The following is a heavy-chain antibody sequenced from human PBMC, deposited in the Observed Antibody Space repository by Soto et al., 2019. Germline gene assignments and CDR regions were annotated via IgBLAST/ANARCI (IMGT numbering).Heavy chain of an antibody. D-gene: IGHD1-26*01. CDR1: GGSISSSNW. V-gene: IGHV4-4*02. Sequence: QVQLQESGPGLVKPSGTLSLTCAVSGGSISSSNWWVGVGHPQGRGLEWIGEIYHSGSTNYNPSLKSRVTISVDKSKNQFSLKVSSVTAADTAVYYCARVSGSYYYGMDVWGQGTTVIVSS. CDR3: ARVSGSYYYGMDV. CDR2: IYHSGST. J-gene: IGHJ6*02.